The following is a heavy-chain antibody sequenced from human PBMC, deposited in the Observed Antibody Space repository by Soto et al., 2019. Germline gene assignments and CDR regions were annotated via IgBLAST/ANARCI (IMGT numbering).Heavy chain of an antibody. V-gene: IGHV4-61*01. D-gene: IGHD1-26*01. CDR2: VYVGGST. CDR3: ARGQYSRDGYNEFFDS. J-gene: IGHJ5*01. CDR1: AISESHPHYY. Sequence: PSETMSLTCTVSAISESHPHYYWTWIQQTSGKGLEWIGYVYVGGSTNYNPSLKSRVAISIDTSKSQFSLRLNSVSAADTAVYYCARGQYSRDGYNEFFDSWGQGTLVTVS.